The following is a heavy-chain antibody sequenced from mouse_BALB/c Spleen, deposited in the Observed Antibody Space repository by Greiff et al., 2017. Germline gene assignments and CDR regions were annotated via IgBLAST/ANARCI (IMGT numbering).Heavy chain of an antibody. V-gene: IGHV1-7*01. CDR1: GYTFTSYW. J-gene: IGHJ4*01. CDR3: ARSGGLLPLDYAMDY. Sequence: VKLLESGAELAKPGASVKMSCKASGYTFTSYWMHWVKQRPGQGLEWIGYINPSTGYTEYNQKFKDKATLTADKSSSTAYMQLSSLTSEDSAVYYCARSGGLLPLDYAMDYWGQGTSVTVSS. D-gene: IGHD2-3*01. CDR2: INPSTGYT.